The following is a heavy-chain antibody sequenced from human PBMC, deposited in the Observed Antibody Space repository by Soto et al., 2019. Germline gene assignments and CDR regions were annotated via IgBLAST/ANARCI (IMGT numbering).Heavy chain of an antibody. CDR1: GFTFSSYS. J-gene: IGHJ6*02. D-gene: IGHD6-6*01. CDR2: ISSSSTI. Sequence: GGSLRLSCAASGFTFSSYSMNWVRQAPGKGLEWVSYISSSSTIYYADSVKGRFTISRDNAKNSLYLQMNSLRDEDTAVYYCARDEYPNYYYYGMDVWGQGTTVTVSS. V-gene: IGHV3-48*02. CDR3: ARDEYPNYYYYGMDV.